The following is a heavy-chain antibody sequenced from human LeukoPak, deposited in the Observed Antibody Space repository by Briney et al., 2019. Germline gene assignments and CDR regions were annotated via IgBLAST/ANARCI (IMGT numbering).Heavy chain of an antibody. CDR2: ISAYNGNT. V-gene: IGHV1-18*01. CDR1: GYTFTSYG. Sequence: EASVKVSCKASGYTFTSYGISWVRQAPGQGLEWMGWISAYNGNTNYAQKLQGRVTMTTDTSTSTAYMELRSLRSDDTAVYYCARVTYDSSGYDAFDIWGQGTMVTVSS. D-gene: IGHD3-22*01. J-gene: IGHJ3*02. CDR3: ARVTYDSSGYDAFDI.